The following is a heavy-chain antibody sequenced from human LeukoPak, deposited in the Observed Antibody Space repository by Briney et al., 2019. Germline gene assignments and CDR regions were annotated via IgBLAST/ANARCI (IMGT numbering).Heavy chain of an antibody. D-gene: IGHD3-10*01. J-gene: IGHJ5*02. CDR3: ARQLITMVRGVYNWFDP. CDR2: INHSGST. CDR1: GGSFSGYY. V-gene: IGHV4-34*01. Sequence: PSETLSLTCAVYGGSFSGYYWSWIRQPPGKGLEWIGEINHSGSTNYNPSLKSRVTISVDTSKNQFSLKLSSVTAADTAVYYCARQLITMVRGVYNWFDPWGQGTLVTVSS.